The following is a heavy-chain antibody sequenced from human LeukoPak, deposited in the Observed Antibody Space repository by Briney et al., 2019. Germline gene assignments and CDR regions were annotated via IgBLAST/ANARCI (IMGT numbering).Heavy chain of an antibody. CDR1: GFTFSTYV. Sequence: GGSLRLSCAASGFTFSTYVMNGVRQAPGKGLEWVSTISDSGGRRYYADSVKGRFHISRDNSKGTLYLQMKRLSAEDRAVYYCGRYYVMDVWGQGTSVTVSS. CDR3: GRYYVMDV. J-gene: IGHJ6*02. CDR2: ISDSGGRR. V-gene: IGHV3-23*01.